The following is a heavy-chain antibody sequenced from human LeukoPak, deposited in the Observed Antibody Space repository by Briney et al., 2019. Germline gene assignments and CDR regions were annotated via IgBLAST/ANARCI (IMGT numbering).Heavy chain of an antibody. CDR3: AKAYGGAATGTFDS. CDR1: GFTFSNYA. CDR2: ISYDGSKK. D-gene: IGHD6-13*01. Sequence: GGSLRLSCAASGFTFSNYAIHWVRQAPGKGLEWVAVISYDGSKKYYGDSVKGRFTISRDNSKNTLYLQMNSLRADDTAVYYCAKAYGGAATGTFDSWGQGTLVTVSS. V-gene: IGHV3-30*04. J-gene: IGHJ4*02.